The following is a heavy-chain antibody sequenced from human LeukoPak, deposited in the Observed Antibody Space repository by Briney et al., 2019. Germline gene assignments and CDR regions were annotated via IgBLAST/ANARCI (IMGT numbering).Heavy chain of an antibody. CDR1: GFTFSDSY. CDR3: AKRNPSNWYFDY. D-gene: IGHD1-1*01. CDR2: ISGSASDV. J-gene: IGHJ4*02. Sequence: PGGSLRLSCAASGFTFSDSYMTWIRQAPGKGLELLSYISGSASDVNYIDSVRGRFTISRDNAKNSLYLHMNSLRAEDTAVYYCAKRNPSNWYFDYWGQGTLVTVSS. V-gene: IGHV3-11*01.